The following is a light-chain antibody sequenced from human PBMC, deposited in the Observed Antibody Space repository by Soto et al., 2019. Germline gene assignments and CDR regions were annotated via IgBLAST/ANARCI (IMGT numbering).Light chain of an antibody. CDR1: HNIDSA. Sequence: EIVLTQSPATLSLSPGERETLSCSDSHNIDSALAWYQQRPGQPPRLLIYDASVRATGIPPRGSGSGSGTDFTLTISSLEPEDVAVYYCQQRGNWPITLGQGTRLEIK. V-gene: IGKV3-11*01. J-gene: IGKJ5*01. CDR2: DAS. CDR3: QQRGNWPIT.